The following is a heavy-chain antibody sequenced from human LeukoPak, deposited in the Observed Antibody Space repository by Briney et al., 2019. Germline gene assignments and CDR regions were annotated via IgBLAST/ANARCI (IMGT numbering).Heavy chain of an antibody. CDR1: GYTFTGYY. Sequence: AASVKVSCKASGYTFTGYYMHWVRQAPGKGLEWMGGFDPEDGETIYAQKFQGRVTMTEDTSTDTAYMELSSLRSEDTAVYYCATDPGITIFGVVRLWGQGTLVTVSS. D-gene: IGHD3-3*01. CDR3: ATDPGITIFGVVRL. V-gene: IGHV1-24*01. CDR2: FDPEDGET. J-gene: IGHJ4*02.